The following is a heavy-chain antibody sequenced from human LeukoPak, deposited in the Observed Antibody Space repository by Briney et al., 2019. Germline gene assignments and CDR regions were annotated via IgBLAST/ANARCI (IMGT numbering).Heavy chain of an antibody. CDR3: AKDKVTTRGDYYYYYMDV. V-gene: IGHV3-9*01. CDR2: ISWNSGSI. CDR1: GFTFDDYA. D-gene: IGHD3-22*01. Sequence: PGRSLRLSCAASGFTFDDYAKHWVRQAPGKGLEWVSGISWNSGSIGYADSVKGRFTISRDNAKNSLYLQMNSLRAEDTALYYCAKDKVTTRGDYYYYYMDVWGKGTTVTVSS. J-gene: IGHJ6*03.